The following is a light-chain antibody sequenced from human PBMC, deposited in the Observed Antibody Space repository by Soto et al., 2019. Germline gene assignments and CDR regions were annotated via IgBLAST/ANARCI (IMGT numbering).Light chain of an antibody. V-gene: IGLV2-23*01. CDR3: CSYAGGSTLV. CDR2: EGT. J-gene: IGLJ3*02. CDR1: SSDVGNYNL. Sequence: QSVLTQPASVSESPGQSITISCTGTSSDVGNYNLVSRYQQHPGKAPQLLIYEGTRRPSGVSSRFSASKSDNTASLTISGLQAEDEADYYCCSYAGGSTLVFGGGTKLTVL.